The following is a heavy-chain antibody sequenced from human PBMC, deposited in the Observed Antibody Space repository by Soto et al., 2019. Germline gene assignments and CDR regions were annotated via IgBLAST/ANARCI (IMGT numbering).Heavy chain of an antibody. D-gene: IGHD1-26*01. Sequence: QVQLVESGGGVVQPGRSLRLSCAASGFSFSGYDMHWVRQAPGKGLEWVALISYDGSNKYYPASVKDRFTISRDNSKSTLYLQMRSLRTEDTAVYYCAKGFYSGSYFFDYWGQGTLVTVSS. J-gene: IGHJ4*02. CDR3: AKGFYSGSYFFDY. V-gene: IGHV3-30*18. CDR1: GFSFSGYD. CDR2: ISYDGSNK.